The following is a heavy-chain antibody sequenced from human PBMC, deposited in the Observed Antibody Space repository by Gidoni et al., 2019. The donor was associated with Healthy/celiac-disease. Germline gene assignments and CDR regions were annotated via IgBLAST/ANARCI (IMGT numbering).Heavy chain of an antibody. V-gene: IGHV3-21*01. D-gene: IGHD2-21*01. CDR2: ISSSSSYI. Sequence: EVQLVESGGGLVKPGGSLRLSCAASGFTFSRHSMNWVRQAQGKGLEWVSSISSSSSYIDYADSAKGRFTISRDNAKNSLYLQMNSLRAEDTAVYYCARDLVIYYVHYYYGMDVWGQGTTVTVSS. CDR1: GFTFSRHS. J-gene: IGHJ6*02. CDR3: ARDLVIYYVHYYYGMDV.